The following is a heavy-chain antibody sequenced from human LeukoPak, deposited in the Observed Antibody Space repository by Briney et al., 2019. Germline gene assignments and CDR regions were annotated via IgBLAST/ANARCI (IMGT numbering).Heavy chain of an antibody. D-gene: IGHD1-26*01. CDR2: IKQDGSEK. CDR3: ARDKIVGATNFDY. CDR1: GFTVSSNY. Sequence: GGSLRLSCAASGFTVSSNYMSWVRQAPGKGLEWVANIKQDGSEKYYVDSVKGRFTISRDNAKDSLYLQMNSLRAEDTAVYYCARDKIVGATNFDYWGQGTLVTVSS. J-gene: IGHJ4*02. V-gene: IGHV3-7*03.